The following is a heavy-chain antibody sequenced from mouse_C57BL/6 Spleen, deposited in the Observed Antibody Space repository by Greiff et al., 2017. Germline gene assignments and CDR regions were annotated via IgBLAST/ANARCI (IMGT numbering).Heavy chain of an antibody. CDR1: GYTFTSYW. D-gene: IGHD2-5*01. CDR2: IDPSDSET. V-gene: IGHV1-52*01. CDR3: AREGYSNSLYAMDY. J-gene: IGHJ4*01. Sequence: QVQLQQPGAELVRPGSSVKLSCKASGYTFTSYWMHWVKQRPIQGLEWIGNIDPSDSETHYNQKFKDKATLTVDKSSSTAYMQLSSLTSEDSAVYYCAREGYSNSLYAMDYWGQGTLVTVSS.